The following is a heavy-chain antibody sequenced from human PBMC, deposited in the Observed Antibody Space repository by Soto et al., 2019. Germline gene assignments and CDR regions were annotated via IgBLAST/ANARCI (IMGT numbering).Heavy chain of an antibody. V-gene: IGHV2-5*02. Sequence: SGPTLVNPTQTLTLTCTFSGFSLSTSGVGVGWIRQPPGKALEWLALIYWDDDKRYSPSLKSRLTITKDTSKNQVVLTMTNMDPVDTATYYCAHRRFGITFGGVIDNWFDPWGQGTLVTVSS. CDR2: IYWDDDK. D-gene: IGHD3-16*02. J-gene: IGHJ5*02. CDR3: AHRRFGITFGGVIDNWFDP. CDR1: GFSLSTSGVG.